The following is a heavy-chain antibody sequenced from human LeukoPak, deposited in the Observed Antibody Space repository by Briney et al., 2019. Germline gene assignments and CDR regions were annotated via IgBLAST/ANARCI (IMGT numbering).Heavy chain of an antibody. CDR1: GGSFSGYY. CDR2: INHSGST. J-gene: IGHJ4*02. Sequence: IPSETLSLTCAVYGGSFSGYYWSWIRQPPGKGLEWIGEINHSGSTNYNPSLKSRVTISVDTSKNQFSLKLSSVTAADTAVYYCARGNYYDGSGSDYWGQGTLVTVSS. CDR3: ARGNYYDGSGSDY. V-gene: IGHV4-34*01. D-gene: IGHD3-22*01.